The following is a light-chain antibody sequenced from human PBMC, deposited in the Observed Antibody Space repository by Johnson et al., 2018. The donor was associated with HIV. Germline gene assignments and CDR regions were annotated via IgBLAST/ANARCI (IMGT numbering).Light chain of an antibody. Sequence: QSVLTQPPSVSAAPGQKVTISCSGSSSNIGNNYVSWYQQIPGTAPKLLIYENNKRPSGIPDRFSGSKSGTSATLGITGLQTGDEADYYCATWDRSLSAGGVVGTGTKVSVL. CDR3: ATWDRSLSAGGV. J-gene: IGLJ1*01. CDR2: ENN. CDR1: SSNIGNNY. V-gene: IGLV1-51*02.